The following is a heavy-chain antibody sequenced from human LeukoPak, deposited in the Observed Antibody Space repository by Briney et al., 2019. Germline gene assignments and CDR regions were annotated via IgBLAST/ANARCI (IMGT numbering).Heavy chain of an antibody. CDR1: GFTFSNYG. J-gene: IGHJ4*02. Sequence: PGGTLRLPCAASGFTFSNYGMNWVRQAPGKGLEWVSAISSRGGTTYYADSVKGRFTISRDNSRNTLFLQMNSLRAEDTAVYYCATRHSSSWYGVDYWGQGTLVTVSS. D-gene: IGHD6-13*01. V-gene: IGHV3-23*01. CDR2: ISSRGGTT. CDR3: ATRHSSSWYGVDY.